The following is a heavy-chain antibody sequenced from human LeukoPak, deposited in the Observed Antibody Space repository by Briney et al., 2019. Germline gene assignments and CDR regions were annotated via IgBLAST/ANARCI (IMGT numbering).Heavy chain of an antibody. V-gene: IGHV3-23*01. Sequence: PGGSLRLPCAASGFTFSSSSMSWVRQAPGKGLEWVSVISGSGGSTDYADSVKGQFTISRDNSKNTLYLQINSLRAEDTAVYYCAKGSGWYVWGQGTLVTVSS. D-gene: IGHD6-19*01. CDR3: AKGSGWYV. J-gene: IGHJ4*02. CDR1: GFTFSSSS. CDR2: ISGSGGST.